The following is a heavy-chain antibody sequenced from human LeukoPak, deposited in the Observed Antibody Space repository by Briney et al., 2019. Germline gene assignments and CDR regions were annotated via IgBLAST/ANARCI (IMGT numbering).Heavy chain of an antibody. V-gene: IGHV3-21*01. D-gene: IGHD1-7*01. CDR2: ISSSSSYI. CDR3: AANWNYDYNWFDP. Sequence: PGGSLRLSCAASGFTFSSYSMNWVRQAPGKGLEWVSSISSSSSYIYYADSVKGRFTISRDNAKNSLYLQMNSLRAEDTAVYYCAANWNYDYNWFDPWGQGTLVTVSS. CDR1: GFTFSSYS. J-gene: IGHJ5*02.